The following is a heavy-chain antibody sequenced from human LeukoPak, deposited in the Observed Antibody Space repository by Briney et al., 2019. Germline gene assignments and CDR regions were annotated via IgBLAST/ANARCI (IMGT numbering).Heavy chain of an antibody. Sequence: SETLSLTCTVSGGSISSYYWSWIRQPPGKGLEWIGYIYYSGSTNYNPSLKSRATISVDTFKNQFSLKLSSVTAADTAVYYCARLPLHQTYYYDSSGYWYDYWGQGTLVTVSS. J-gene: IGHJ4*02. CDR3: ARLPLHQTYYYDSSGYWYDY. V-gene: IGHV4-59*12. CDR2: IYYSGST. D-gene: IGHD3-22*01. CDR1: GGSISSYY.